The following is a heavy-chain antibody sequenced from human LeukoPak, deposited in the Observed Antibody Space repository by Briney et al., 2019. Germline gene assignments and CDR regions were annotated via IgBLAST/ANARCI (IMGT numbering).Heavy chain of an antibody. V-gene: IGHV3-23*01. J-gene: IGHJ5*02. CDR1: GFTFSSYA. Sequence: GGSLRLSCAASGFTFSSYAMTWVRQAPGMVLEWVSTISGGGGSTYYADSVKGRFTISRDNSKNTPYLQMNNLRAEDTAVYYCAKDHRVGQLLLLPWGQGTLVTVSS. CDR3: AKDHRVGQLLLLP. CDR2: ISGGGGST. D-gene: IGHD2-15*01.